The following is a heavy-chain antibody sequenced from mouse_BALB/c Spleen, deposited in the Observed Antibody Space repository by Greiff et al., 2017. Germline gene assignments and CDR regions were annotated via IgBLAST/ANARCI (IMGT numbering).Heavy chain of an antibody. Sequence: EVQVVESGGGLVKPGGSLKLSCAASGFTFSSYAMSWVRQSPEKRLEWVAEISSGGSYTYYPDTVTGRFTISRDNAKNTLYLEMSSLRSEDTAMYYCARGGYDYKFPYFDVWGAGTTVTVSS. D-gene: IGHD2-4*01. V-gene: IGHV5-9-4*01. CDR3: ARGGYDYKFPYFDV. CDR1: GFTFSSYA. CDR2: ISSGGSYT. J-gene: IGHJ1*01.